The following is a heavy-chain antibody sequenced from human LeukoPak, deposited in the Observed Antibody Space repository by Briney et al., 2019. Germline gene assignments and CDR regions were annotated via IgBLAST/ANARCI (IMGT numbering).Heavy chain of an antibody. CDR2: IHNSGTT. Sequence: SGTLSLTCAVSGGPFSGYFWSWIRQSSGKGLEWIGEIHNSGTTNYNPSLNSRVTISEDTSKNQFYLNLSSVTAADTAVYYCARRYYYNLGGFPFDFWGQGTLVTVSS. V-gene: IGHV4-34*01. CDR3: ARRYYYNLGGFPFDF. CDR1: GGPFSGYF. D-gene: IGHD3-10*01. J-gene: IGHJ4*02.